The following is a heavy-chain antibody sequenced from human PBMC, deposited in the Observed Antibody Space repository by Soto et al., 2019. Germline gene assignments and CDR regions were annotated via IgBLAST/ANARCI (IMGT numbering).Heavy chain of an antibody. D-gene: IGHD5-18*01. Sequence: ASVKVSCKASGYTFTSYGISWVRQAPGQGLEWMGWISAYNGNTNYAQKLQGRVTMTTDTSTSTAYMELRSLRSDDTAVYYCARGPVDTAMENWFDPWGQGTXVTVSS. CDR2: ISAYNGNT. CDR3: ARGPVDTAMENWFDP. J-gene: IGHJ5*02. CDR1: GYTFTSYG. V-gene: IGHV1-18*01.